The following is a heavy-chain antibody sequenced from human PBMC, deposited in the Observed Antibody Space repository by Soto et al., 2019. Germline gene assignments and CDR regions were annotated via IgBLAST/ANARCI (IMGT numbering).Heavy chain of an antibody. V-gene: IGHV1-69*02. CDR3: ATPGDFGGRYYYGMDL. D-gene: IGHD3-16*01. CDR2: IIPILGIA. J-gene: IGHJ6*02. Sequence: QVQLVQSGAEVKKPGSSVKVSCKASGGTFSSYTISWVRQAPGPGLEWMGRIIPILGIANYAQKLQGRVTITADKSTSTAYMELSSLRSEDTAVYYCATPGDFGGRYYYGMDLWGQGTTVTVSS. CDR1: GGTFSSYT.